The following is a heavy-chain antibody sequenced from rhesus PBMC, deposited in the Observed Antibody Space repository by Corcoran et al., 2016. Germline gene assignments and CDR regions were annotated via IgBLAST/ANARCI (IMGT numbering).Heavy chain of an antibody. V-gene: IGHV4-169*01. CDR3: ARYCTGSTCYLDY. D-gene: IGHD2-2*01. CDR2: IYGSGSST. J-gene: IGHJ4*01. CDR1: GGSISSSY. Sequence: QVQLQESAPGLVKPSETLSVTYAVSGGSISSSYWSWSRQAPGKGLEWIGYIYGSGSSTTYNPSLKSRVTLSVDTSKNQFSLNLNSVTAADTAVYYCARYCTGSTCYLDYWGQGVLVTVSS.